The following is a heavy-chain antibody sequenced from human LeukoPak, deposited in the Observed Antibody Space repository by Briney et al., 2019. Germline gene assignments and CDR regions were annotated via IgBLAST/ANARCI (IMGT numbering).Heavy chain of an antibody. CDR2: IYYSGST. J-gene: IGHJ4*02. V-gene: IGHV4-39*01. CDR3: FRRREYSPGGYYFDY. CDR1: GGSISSSSYY. D-gene: IGHD6-6*01. Sequence: PSETLSLTCTVSGGSISSSSYYWGWIRQPPGKGLEWIGSIYYSGSTYCNPSLKSRVTISVDTSKNQFSLKLSSVTAADTAVHYCFRRREYSPGGYYFDYWGQGTLVTVSS.